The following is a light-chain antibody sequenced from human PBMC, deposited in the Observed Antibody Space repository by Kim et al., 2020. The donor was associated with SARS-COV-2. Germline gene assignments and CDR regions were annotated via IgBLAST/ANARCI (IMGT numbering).Light chain of an antibody. CDR1: ALPKQY. CDR2: KDS. CDR3: QSADSSGTYPYV. Sequence: SYELTQPPSVSVSPGQTARITCSGDALPKQYAYWYQQKPGQAPVLVIYKDSERPSGIPERFSGSSAGTTVTLTISGVQAEDEAAYYCQSADSSGTYPYVF. V-gene: IGLV3-25*03. J-gene: IGLJ1*01.